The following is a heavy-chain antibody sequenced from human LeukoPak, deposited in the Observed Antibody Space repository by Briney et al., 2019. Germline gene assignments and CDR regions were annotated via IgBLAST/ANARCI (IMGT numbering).Heavy chain of an antibody. CDR1: GGSISSYY. CDR2: IYTSGST. J-gene: IGHJ6*03. Sequence: SETLSLTCTVPGGSISSYYWSWIRQPAGKGLEWIGRIYTSGSTNYNPSLKSRVTMSVDTSKNQFSLKLSSVTAGDTAVYYCARWAGSYYYFYMDVWGKGTTVTVSS. CDR3: ARWAGSYYYFYMDV. V-gene: IGHV4-4*07.